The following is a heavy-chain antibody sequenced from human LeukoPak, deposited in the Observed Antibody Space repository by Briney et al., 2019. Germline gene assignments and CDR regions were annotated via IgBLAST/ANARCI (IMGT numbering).Heavy chain of an antibody. Sequence: GGSLRLSCAASGFTVSSNYMSWVRQAPGKGLEWVSVIYSGGSTYYADSVKGRFTISRDNSKSTLYLQVNSLRAEDTAVYYCARDLVAAGQYYFDYWGQGTLVTVSS. V-gene: IGHV3-53*01. CDR1: GFTVSSNY. D-gene: IGHD1-26*01. CDR2: IYSGGST. J-gene: IGHJ4*02. CDR3: ARDLVAAGQYYFDY.